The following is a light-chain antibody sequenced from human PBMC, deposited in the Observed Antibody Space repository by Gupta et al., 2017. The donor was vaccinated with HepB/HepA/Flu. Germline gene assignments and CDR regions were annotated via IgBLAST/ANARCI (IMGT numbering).Light chain of an antibody. V-gene: IGLV3-1*01. J-gene: IGLJ2*01. CDR2: QDS. CDR3: QAWDSSTVV. Sequence: SYALTPPPSVSVSPGQTASITCSGDKLGDKYACWYQQKPGQSPVLVIYQDSKRPSGIPERFSGSNSGNTATLTISGTQAMDEADYYCQAWDSSTVVFGGGTKLTVL. CDR1: KLGDKY.